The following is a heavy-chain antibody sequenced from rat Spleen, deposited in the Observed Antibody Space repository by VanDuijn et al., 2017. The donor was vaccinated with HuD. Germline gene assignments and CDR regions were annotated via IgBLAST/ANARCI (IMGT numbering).Heavy chain of an antibody. J-gene: IGHJ4*01. CDR3: ATDYSGEGVMDA. CDR1: GFTFSDYY. D-gene: IGHD1-1*01. CDR2: INYDGSST. Sequence: EVQLVESDGGLVQPGRSLKLSCAASGFTFSDYYMAWVRQAPTKGLEWVATINYDGSSTYYRDSVKGQFTISRDNAKSTLYLQMDSLRSEDTATYYCATDYSGEGVMDAWGQGASVTVSS. V-gene: IGHV5-29*01.